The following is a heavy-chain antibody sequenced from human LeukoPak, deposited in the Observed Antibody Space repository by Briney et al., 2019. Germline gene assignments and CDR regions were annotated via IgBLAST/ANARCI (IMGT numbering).Heavy chain of an antibody. CDR3: ARAISGSYEGLVAFDI. Sequence: SETLSLTCTVSGDSISSYYWSWIRQPPGKGLEWIGYIYNSGSTNYNASLKSRVTISGDTSKNQFSLRLSSVTAADTAVYYCARAISGSYEGLVAFDIWGQGTMVTVSS. CDR1: GDSISSYY. D-gene: IGHD1-26*01. CDR2: IYNSGST. V-gene: IGHV4-59*01. J-gene: IGHJ3*02.